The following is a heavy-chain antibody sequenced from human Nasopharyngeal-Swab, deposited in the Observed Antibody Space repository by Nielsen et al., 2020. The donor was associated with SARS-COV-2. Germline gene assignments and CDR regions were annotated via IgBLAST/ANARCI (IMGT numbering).Heavy chain of an antibody. CDR3: ARGGRNSYGYVDP. V-gene: IGHV3-74*01. J-gene: IGHJ5*02. CDR2: MNSDGSST. Sequence: SLKIPCAASGFTFSSYALSWVRQAPGKGLVWVSRMNSDGSSTTYADSVKGRFTISRDNAKNTLYLQMNSLRAADTAVYYCARGGRNSYGYVDPWGQGTLVTVSS. CDR1: GFTFSSYA. D-gene: IGHD5-18*01.